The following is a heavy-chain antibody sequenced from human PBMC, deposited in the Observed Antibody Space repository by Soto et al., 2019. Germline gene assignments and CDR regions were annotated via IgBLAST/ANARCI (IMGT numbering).Heavy chain of an antibody. CDR3: ARRDSRWVEDY. CDR2: IYYSGST. J-gene: IGHJ4*02. CDR1: GGSISSYY. Sequence: SETLSLTCTVSGGSISSYYWSWIRQPPGKGLEWIGYIYYSGSTNYNPSLKSRVTISVDTSKNQFSLKLSSVTAADTAVYYCARRDSRWVEDYWGQGTLVTVSS. V-gene: IGHV4-59*08. D-gene: IGHD2-21*02.